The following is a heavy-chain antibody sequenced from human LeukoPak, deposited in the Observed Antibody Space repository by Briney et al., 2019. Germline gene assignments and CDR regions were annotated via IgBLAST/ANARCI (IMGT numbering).Heavy chain of an antibody. CDR2: IYPGDSDT. J-gene: IGHJ4*02. CDR1: GYSFTNYW. D-gene: IGHD1-26*01. V-gene: IGHV5-51*01. Sequence: GESLKISCKGSGYSFTNYWIAWVRQLPGKGLEWMGIIYPGDSDTRYSPSFQGQVTISADKSISTAYLQWSSLKDSDTAMYYCATAAIVGATLFDYWGQGTLVTVSS. CDR3: ATAAIVGATLFDY.